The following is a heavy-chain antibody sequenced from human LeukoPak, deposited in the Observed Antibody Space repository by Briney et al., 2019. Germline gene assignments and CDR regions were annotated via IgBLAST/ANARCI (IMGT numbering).Heavy chain of an antibody. J-gene: IGHJ4*02. CDR2: MYHTGST. V-gene: IGHV4-38-2*02. D-gene: IGHD4-11*01. CDR3: AREKTTYAFDY. Sequence: SETLSLTCTVSGGSISSYFWTWIRQPPGKGLEWIGNMYHTGSTYYNPSLKSRVTISIDTSKNQFSLRLNSVTATDTAIYYCAREKTTYAFDYWGQGTLVTVSS. CDR1: GGSISSYF.